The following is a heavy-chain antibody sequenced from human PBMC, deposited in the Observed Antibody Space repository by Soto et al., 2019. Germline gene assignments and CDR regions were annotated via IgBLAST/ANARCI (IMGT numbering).Heavy chain of an antibody. D-gene: IGHD5-18*01. CDR3: ARTLTAMVASLDY. V-gene: IGHV4-59*01. CDR2: IYYSGST. J-gene: IGHJ4*02. Sequence: PSETLSLTCTVSGGSISSYYWSWIRQPPGKGLEWIGYIYYSGSTNYNPSLKSRVNISVDTSKNQFSLKLSSVTAADTAVYYCARTLTAMVASLDYWGQGTLVTVS. CDR1: GGSISSYY.